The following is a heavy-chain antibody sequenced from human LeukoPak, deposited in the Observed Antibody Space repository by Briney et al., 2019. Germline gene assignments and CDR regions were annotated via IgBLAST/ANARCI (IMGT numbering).Heavy chain of an antibody. CDR2: INPNSGGT. V-gene: IGHV1-2*02. CDR1: GYTFTGYY. J-gene: IGHJ4*02. Sequence: ASVKVSCKASGYTFTGYYMHWVRQAPGQGLEWMGWINPNSGGTNYAQKFQGRVTMTRDTSISTAYMELSRVRSDDTAVYYCARVADYYDSSGYYTYWGQGTLVTVSS. D-gene: IGHD3-22*01. CDR3: ARVADYYDSSGYYTY.